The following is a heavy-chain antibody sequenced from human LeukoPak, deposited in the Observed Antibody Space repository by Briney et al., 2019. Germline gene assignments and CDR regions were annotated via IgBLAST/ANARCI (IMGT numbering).Heavy chain of an antibody. D-gene: IGHD3-16*01. CDR2: IKEDGSEK. Sequence: GGSLRLSCAAPGFTFSNYWMTWVRQAPGKGLEWVANIKEDGSEKHYVDSVKGRFTISRDNTKNSLYLQMDSLRDEDTAVYFCARDRTFGRGFSGFDQWGQGTPVTVSS. CDR3: ARDRTFGRGFSGFDQ. V-gene: IGHV3-7*01. CDR1: GFTFSNYW. J-gene: IGHJ4*02.